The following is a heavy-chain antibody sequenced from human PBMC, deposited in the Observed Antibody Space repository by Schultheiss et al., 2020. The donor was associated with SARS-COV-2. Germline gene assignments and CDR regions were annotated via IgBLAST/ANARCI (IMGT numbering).Heavy chain of an antibody. V-gene: IGHV3-21*01. Sequence: SCAVSGFTFDTYAMNWVRQAPGRGLEWVSSISTRSTYIHYADSVKGRFTISRDSANNSLHLQMNSLTAEDTAVYYCASLVTTRISSSYYAMDVWGQGTTVIVSS. CDR1: GFTFDTYA. CDR2: ISTRSTYI. D-gene: IGHD4-17*01. CDR3: ASLVTTRISSSYYAMDV. J-gene: IGHJ6*02.